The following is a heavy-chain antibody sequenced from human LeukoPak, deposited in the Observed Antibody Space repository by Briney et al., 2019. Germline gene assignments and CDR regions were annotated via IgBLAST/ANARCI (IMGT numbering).Heavy chain of an antibody. V-gene: IGHV3-48*03. Sequence: GGSLRLSCAASGFTFSSYEMNWVRQAPGKGLEWVSYISSSGSTIYYADSVKGRFTISRDNAKNSLFLQMNSLRAEDTAVYYCARVGEGGSSWYRAFDYWGQGALVTVSS. CDR3: ARVGEGGSSWYRAFDY. CDR2: ISSSGSTI. CDR1: GFTFSSYE. D-gene: IGHD6-13*01. J-gene: IGHJ4*02.